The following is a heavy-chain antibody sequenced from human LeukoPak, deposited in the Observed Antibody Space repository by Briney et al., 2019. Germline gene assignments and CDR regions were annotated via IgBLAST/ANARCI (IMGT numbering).Heavy chain of an antibody. J-gene: IGHJ5*02. CDR3: ARGTVVVVPAAIRRRYNWFDP. V-gene: IGHV4-34*01. Sequence: PSETLSLTCAVYGGSFSGYYWSWIRQPPGKWLEWIGEINHRGSTNYNPYLKSRVTISGDTSKNQFSLKLSSVTAADTAVYYCARGTVVVVPAAIRRRYNWFDPWGQGTLVTVSS. CDR1: GGSFSGYY. D-gene: IGHD2-2*02. CDR2: INHRGST.